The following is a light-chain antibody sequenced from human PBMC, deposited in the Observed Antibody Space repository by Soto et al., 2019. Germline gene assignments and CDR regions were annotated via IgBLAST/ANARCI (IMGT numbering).Light chain of an antibody. Sequence: STRIVYTEATSDVGDSNRVSWYQHHPGKAPQLMIYDVTTRPSGVSNRFSGSKSGNTASLTISGLQAEDQADYYCSSYIHDISHLYVFGTGTKVT. CDR3: SSYIHDISHLYV. V-gene: IGLV2-14*03. CDR1: TSDVGDSNR. CDR2: DVT. J-gene: IGLJ1*01.